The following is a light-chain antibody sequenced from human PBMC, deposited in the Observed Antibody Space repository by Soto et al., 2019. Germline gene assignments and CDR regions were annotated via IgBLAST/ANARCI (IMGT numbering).Light chain of an antibody. Sequence: DIQMTQSPSSLSASVGDRVTITCRASQSISSYLNWYQQKPGKAPKLLIYAASSLQSGVPSRFSGTGSGTDFTLTISSLQPDDFATYYCQQLNTYPPTFGQGTKVDI. CDR2: AAS. CDR1: QSISSY. CDR3: QQLNTYPPT. V-gene: IGKV1-39*01. J-gene: IGKJ1*01.